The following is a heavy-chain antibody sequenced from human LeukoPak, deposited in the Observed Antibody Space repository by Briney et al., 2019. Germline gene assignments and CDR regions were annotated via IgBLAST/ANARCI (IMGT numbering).Heavy chain of an antibody. Sequence: PGGSLRLSCSASGFTISAYDMHWARQAPGKGPEFLSVISGNGDNIQYADSVKGRFTVSRDNSKNTQYLQMSSLRPEDTAVYYREKGGGDWGQGTLVTVAS. V-gene: IGHV3-64D*09. CDR3: EKGGGD. CDR2: ISGNGDNI. CDR1: GFTISAYD. J-gene: IGHJ4*02.